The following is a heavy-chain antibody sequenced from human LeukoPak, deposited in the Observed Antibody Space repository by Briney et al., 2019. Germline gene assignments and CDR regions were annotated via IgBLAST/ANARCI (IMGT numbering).Heavy chain of an antibody. CDR3: ACYGIAPPY. CDR2: ISRSGSTR. D-gene: IGHD2-15*01. J-gene: IGHJ4*02. Sequence: PGGSLRLSCAISGFTFSACELTWVRQAPGKGLEWVSYISRSGSTRYYADSVKGRFTISRDNAKNSLYLQMNSLRAEDTAVYYCACYGIAPPYWGQGTLVTVSS. CDR1: GFTFSACE. V-gene: IGHV3-48*03.